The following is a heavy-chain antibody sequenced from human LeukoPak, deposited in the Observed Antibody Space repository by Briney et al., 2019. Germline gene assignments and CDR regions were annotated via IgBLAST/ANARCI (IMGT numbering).Heavy chain of an antibody. V-gene: IGHV1-18*01. CDR1: GYNFATSG. D-gene: IGHD1-26*01. J-gene: IGHJ6*03. Sequence: ASVRVSCKAYGYNFATSGIGWVRQAPGQGLEWLGWVSGYNGNTKSAPKLQGRVTMTTDTSTDTAYLELGSLRVDDTAIYYCARDLGPYTGSYYSYYHYMDVWGEGTSVTVSS. CDR3: ARDLGPYTGSYYSYYHYMDV. CDR2: VSGYNGNT.